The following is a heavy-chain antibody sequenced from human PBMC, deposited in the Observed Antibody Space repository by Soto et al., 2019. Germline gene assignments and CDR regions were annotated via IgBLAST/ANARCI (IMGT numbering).Heavy chain of an antibody. V-gene: IGHV4-61*01. D-gene: IGHD4-17*01. Sequence: QVQLQESGPGLVKPSETLSLTCTVSGGSVSSGSYYWSWIRQPPGKGLEWIGYIYYSGSTNYNPSPKRRGTKSVDTAKNQFSLKLSSVTAADTAVYYCARNGYGDYVYAFDIWGQGTMVTVSS. CDR1: GGSVSSGSYY. CDR3: ARNGYGDYVYAFDI. CDR2: IYYSGST. J-gene: IGHJ3*02.